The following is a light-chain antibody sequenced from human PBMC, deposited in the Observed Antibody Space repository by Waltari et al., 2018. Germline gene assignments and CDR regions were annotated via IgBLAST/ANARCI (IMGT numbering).Light chain of an antibody. CDR3: LQDYIYPWT. CDR1: KSIRSH. V-gene: IGKV1-39*01. J-gene: IGKJ1*01. CDR2: AAS. Sequence: QLTQSPSSLSASVGDRVTIACRVSKSIRSHLNWYQQKPGKAPKLLISAASSLQSGVPSRFSGSGSGTDFTLTISSLQPEDFATYYCLQDYIYPWTFGQGTKVEIQ.